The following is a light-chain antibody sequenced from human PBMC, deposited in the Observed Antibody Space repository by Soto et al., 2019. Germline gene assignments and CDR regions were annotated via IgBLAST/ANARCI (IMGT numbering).Light chain of an antibody. CDR1: QSVDSN. CDR3: QQYDSWPLT. CDR2: GAS. V-gene: IGKV3D-15*01. Sequence: EIVLTRSPGTRSLSTGEVATLSCRASQSVDSNLAWYQQKPGQAPRLLIYGASTRATGIPDRFRGSGSGTEFTLTISSLQSEDFAVYYCQQYDSWPLTFGGGTKVDIK. J-gene: IGKJ4*01.